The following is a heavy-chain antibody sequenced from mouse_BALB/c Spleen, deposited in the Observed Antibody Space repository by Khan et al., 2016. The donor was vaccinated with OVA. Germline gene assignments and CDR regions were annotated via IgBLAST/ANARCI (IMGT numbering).Heavy chain of an antibody. D-gene: IGHD2-10*01. CDR2: INPSNDYT. Sequence: QVQLQQSGAELARPGASAKMSCKASGYTFTSYTMHWVKQRPGQGLEWIGYINPSNDYTNYNQKFKDKATLTADKSSSTAYMQLSSLTSEDSAVYYCTREESYYGNYGTWFAYWGQGTLVTVSA. CDR3: TREESYYGNYGTWFAY. J-gene: IGHJ3*01. CDR1: GYTFTSYT. V-gene: IGHV1-4*01.